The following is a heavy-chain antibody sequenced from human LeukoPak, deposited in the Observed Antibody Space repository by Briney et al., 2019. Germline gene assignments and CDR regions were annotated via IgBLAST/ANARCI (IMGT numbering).Heavy chain of an antibody. Sequence: PSETLSLTCTVSGGSVSSGSYYWSWIRQPPGKGLEWIGYIYYSGSTNYNPSLKSRVTIPVDTSKNQFSLKLTSVTAADTAVYYCARTVYSSSCYDYWGQGTLVTVSS. J-gene: IGHJ4*02. CDR2: IYYSGST. D-gene: IGHD6-13*01. CDR3: ARTVYSSSCYDY. V-gene: IGHV4-61*01. CDR1: GGSVSSGSYY.